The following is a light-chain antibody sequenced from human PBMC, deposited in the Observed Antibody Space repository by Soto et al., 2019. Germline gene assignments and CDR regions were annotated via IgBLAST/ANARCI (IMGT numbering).Light chain of an antibody. CDR3: QQYYSPPYP. CDR2: AAS. J-gene: IGKJ2*01. V-gene: IGKV1D-8*01. Sequence: VIWMTQSPSLLSASTGDRVTISCRMSQGISNYLAWYRQKPGKAPELLIYAASTLQSGVPSRFSGSGSGTDFTLTISSLKFEDFATYYCQQYYSPPYPLGPGTKLEI. CDR1: QGISNY.